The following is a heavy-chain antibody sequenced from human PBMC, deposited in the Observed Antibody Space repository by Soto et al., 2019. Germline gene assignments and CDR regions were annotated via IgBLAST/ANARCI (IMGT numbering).Heavy chain of an antibody. Sequence: SETLCLTCAVDGGSFSGYCLSWIRQPPGKGLEWIGYINHSGSTKYNPSLKSRVTISVDTSKNQFSLKLSSVSAADTAVYYCARQRRGLIFGGFDPWGQGTLVTVSS. D-gene: IGHD3-3*01. CDR1: GGSFSGYC. J-gene: IGHJ5*02. CDR2: INHSGST. CDR3: ARQRRGLIFGGFDP. V-gene: IGHV4-34*01.